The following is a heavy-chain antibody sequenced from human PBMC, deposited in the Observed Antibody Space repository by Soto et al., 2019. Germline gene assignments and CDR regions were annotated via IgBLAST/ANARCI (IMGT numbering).Heavy chain of an antibody. V-gene: IGHV3-23*01. CDR1: VFTFSTYA. D-gene: IGHD2-15*01. CDR2: ISGGGGTI. J-gene: IGHJ5*02. Sequence: ALSPSCPASVFTFSTYARSWVLHSPGKGLEWVSTISGGGGTIYYVDSVKGRFTISRDNSKSTLYLQMNSLRAEDTAVYYCGKYAATRRSWFDPWGQGTLVTVSS. CDR3: GKYAATRRSWFDP.